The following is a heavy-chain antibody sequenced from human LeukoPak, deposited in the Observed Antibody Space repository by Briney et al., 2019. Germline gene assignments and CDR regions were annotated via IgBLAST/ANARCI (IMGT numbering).Heavy chain of an antibody. J-gene: IGHJ6*03. CDR2: INSDGSST. CDR3: ARADGGWYHYYYYMDV. D-gene: IGHD6-19*01. V-gene: IGHV3-74*01. CDR1: GFTFSSYW. Sequence: PGGSLRLSCAASGFTFSSYWMHWLRQAPGKGLVWVSRINSDGSSTSYADSVKGRFTISRDNAKNTLYLQMNSLRAEDTAVYYCARADGGWYHYYYYMDVWGKGTTVTVSS.